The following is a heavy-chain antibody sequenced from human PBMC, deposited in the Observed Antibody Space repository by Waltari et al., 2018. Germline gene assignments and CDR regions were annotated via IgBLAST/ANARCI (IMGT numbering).Heavy chain of an antibody. V-gene: IGHV5-51*01. CDR1: GYSFTSYW. D-gene: IGHD2-2*01. CDR2: IYPGDPET. CDR3: ARRVGYCSSTSCLSLWYFDL. Sequence: EVQLVQSGAEVKKPGESLKISCKGSGYSFTSYWIGWVRQMPGKGLEWMGIIYPGDPETRYSPAVQGQVTISADKSISTAYLQWSSLKASDTAMYYCARRVGYCSSTSCLSLWYFDLWGRGTLVTVSS. J-gene: IGHJ2*01.